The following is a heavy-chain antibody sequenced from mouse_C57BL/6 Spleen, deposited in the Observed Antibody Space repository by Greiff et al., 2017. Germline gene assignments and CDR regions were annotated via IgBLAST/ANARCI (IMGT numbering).Heavy chain of an antibody. J-gene: IGHJ3*01. CDR2: ISYDGSN. V-gene: IGHV3-6*01. CDR1: GYSITSGYY. Sequence: EVKLQESGPGLVKPSQSLSLTCSVTGYSITSGYYWNWIRQFPGNTLEWMGYISYDGSNNYNPSLKNRISITRDTSKNQFFLKLNSVTTEDTATYYCARDAGGSYGPFAYWGQGTLVTVSA. CDR3: ARDAGGSYGPFAY. D-gene: IGHD1-1*02.